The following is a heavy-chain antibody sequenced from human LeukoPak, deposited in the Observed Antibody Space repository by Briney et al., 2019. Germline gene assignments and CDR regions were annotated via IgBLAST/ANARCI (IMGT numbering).Heavy chain of an antibody. CDR1: GFTFSSYA. J-gene: IGHJ4*02. Sequence: GSLRLSCAASGFTFSSYAMSWVRQAPGKGLGWVSAISGSGGSTYYADSVKGRFTISRDNSKNTLYLQMNSLRAEDTAVYYCAKDPTYYYDSSGYYGHFDYWGQGTLVTVSS. CDR2: ISGSGGST. V-gene: IGHV3-23*01. D-gene: IGHD3-22*01. CDR3: AKDPTYYYDSSGYYGHFDY.